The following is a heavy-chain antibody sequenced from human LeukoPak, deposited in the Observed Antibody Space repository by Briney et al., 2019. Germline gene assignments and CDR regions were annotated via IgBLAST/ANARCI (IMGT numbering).Heavy chain of an antibody. Sequence: SETLSLTCTVSGGSISSGDYYWSWIRQPPEKGLEWIGYIYYSGSTYYNPSLKSRVTISVDTSKNQFSLKLSSVTAADTAVYYCAGHQWMYNWFDPWGQGTLVTVSS. J-gene: IGHJ5*02. V-gene: IGHV4-30-4*08. CDR1: GGSISSGDYY. CDR3: AGHQWMYNWFDP. CDR2: IYYSGST. D-gene: IGHD5-12*01.